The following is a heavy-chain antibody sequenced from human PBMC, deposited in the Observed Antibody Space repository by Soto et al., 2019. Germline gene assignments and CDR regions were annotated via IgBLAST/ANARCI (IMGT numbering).Heavy chain of an antibody. J-gene: IGHJ4*02. CDR2: IKQDGSEK. CDR1: GFTFNSYW. D-gene: IGHD6-19*01. CDR3: ARSVAVAGDY. Sequence: VQLVESGGGLVQPGGSLRLSCAASGFTFNSYWMSWVRQAPGKGLEWVANIKQDGSEKYYVDSVKGRFTISRDNAKNSLYLQMNSLRAEDTAVYYCARSVAVAGDYWGQGTLVTVSS. V-gene: IGHV3-7*01.